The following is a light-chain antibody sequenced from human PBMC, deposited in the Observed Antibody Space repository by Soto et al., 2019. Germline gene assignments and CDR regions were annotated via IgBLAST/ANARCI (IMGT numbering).Light chain of an antibody. CDR1: QSILYSSNNKNY. CDR3: HQYYTTPPLYT. J-gene: IGKJ2*01. Sequence: DIVMTQSPESLAVSLGERATINCKSSQSILYSSNNKNYVAWYQQKPGQPPRLLIYWASTRESGVPDRFSGSGSGTDFTLTFSSLQPEDVAVYYCHQYYTTPPLYTFGQGTKVEIK. V-gene: IGKV4-1*01. CDR2: WAS.